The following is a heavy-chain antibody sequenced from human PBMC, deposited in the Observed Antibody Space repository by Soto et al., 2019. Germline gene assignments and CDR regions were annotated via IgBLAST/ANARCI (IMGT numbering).Heavy chain of an antibody. J-gene: IGHJ6*02. V-gene: IGHV3-11*01. CDR3: ERDRDFWSGFYGMDV. D-gene: IGHD3-3*01. CDR1: GFTFSDYY. Sequence: PXGSLRLAGSASGFTFSDYYMSWIRQAAGKGLEWVSYISSSGSTIYYADSVKGRFTISRDNAKNSLYLQMNSLRAEDTAVYYCERDRDFWSGFYGMDVWGQGTTVTVSS. CDR2: ISSSGSTI.